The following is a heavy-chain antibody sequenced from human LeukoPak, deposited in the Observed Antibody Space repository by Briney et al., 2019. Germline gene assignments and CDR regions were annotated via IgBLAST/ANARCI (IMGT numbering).Heavy chain of an antibody. CDR3: AMTSYYYDSSGCFDY. CDR2: INPNSGGT. D-gene: IGHD3-22*01. J-gene: IGHJ4*02. Sequence: ASVKVSCKASGYTFTGYYMHWVRQAPGQGLEWMGWINPNSGGTNYAQKFQGRVTMTRDTSISTAYMELSRLRSDDTAVCYCAMTSYYYDSSGCFDYWGQGTLVTVSS. CDR1: GYTFTGYY. V-gene: IGHV1-2*02.